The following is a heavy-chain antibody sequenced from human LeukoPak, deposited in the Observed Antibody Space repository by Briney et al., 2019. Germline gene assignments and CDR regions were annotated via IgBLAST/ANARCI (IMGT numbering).Heavy chain of an antibody. CDR2: IYYSGST. CDR3: ARGYSLDY. D-gene: IGHD5-18*01. V-gene: IGHV4-30-4*01. Sequence: PSETLSLTCTVSGGSISSGDYYWSWIRQPPGKGLEWIGYIYYSGSTYYPPSLRGRVTISVDTSKNQFSLNLSSVTAADTAVYYCARGYSLDYWGQGTLVTVSS. CDR1: GGSISSGDYY. J-gene: IGHJ4*02.